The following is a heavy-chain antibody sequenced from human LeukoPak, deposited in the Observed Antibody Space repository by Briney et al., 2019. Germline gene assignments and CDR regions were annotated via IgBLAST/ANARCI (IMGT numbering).Heavy chain of an antibody. J-gene: IGHJ4*02. CDR1: GVSISNSSYY. D-gene: IGHD6-13*01. Sequence: SETLSLTCTVSGVSISNSSYYWGWIRQPPGKGLEWIGSIYYSGSTNYNPSLKSRVTISVDTSKNQFSLKLSSVTAADTAVYYCARHSHPPTRRKQQQRGGKYYFDYWGQGTLVTVSS. CDR2: IYYSGST. CDR3: ARHSHPPTRRKQQQRGGKYYFDY. V-gene: IGHV4-39*01.